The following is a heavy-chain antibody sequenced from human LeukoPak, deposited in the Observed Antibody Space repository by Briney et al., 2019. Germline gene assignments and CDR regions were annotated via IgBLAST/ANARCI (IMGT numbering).Heavy chain of an antibody. CDR1: GFIFRNYA. J-gene: IGHJ6*02. CDR3: ARDFWATNYYYGMDV. D-gene: IGHD3-3*01. Sequence: GGSLRLSCAGSGFIFRNYAMAWVRQAPGKGLECVSAISGSGDSVRHADSVQGRFIISRDNSKSTLYLQMDNLRAEDTALYYCARDFWATNYYYGMDVWSQGTTVTVSS. CDR2: ISGSGDSV. V-gene: IGHV3-23*01.